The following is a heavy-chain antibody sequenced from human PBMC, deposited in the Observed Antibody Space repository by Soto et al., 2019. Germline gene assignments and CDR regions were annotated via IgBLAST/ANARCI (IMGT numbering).Heavy chain of an antibody. CDR3: ARTTESSSSHYYYYGMDV. Sequence: GESLKISCKGSGYSFTSYWISWVRQMPGKGLEWMGRIDPSDSYTNYSPSFQGHVTISADKSISTAYLQWSSLKASDTAMYYCARTTESSSSHYYYYGMDVWGPGTTVTVSS. CDR2: IDPSDSYT. D-gene: IGHD6-6*01. V-gene: IGHV5-10-1*01. CDR1: GYSFTSYW. J-gene: IGHJ6*02.